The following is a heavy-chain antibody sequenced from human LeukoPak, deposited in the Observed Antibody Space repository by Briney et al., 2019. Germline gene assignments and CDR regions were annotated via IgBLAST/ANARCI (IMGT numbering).Heavy chain of an antibody. V-gene: IGHV3-30-3*01. Sequence: QSGGSLRLSCAASGFTFSSYAMHWVRQAPGKGLEWVAVISYDGSNKYYADSVKGRFTISRDNSKNTLYLQMNSLRAEDTAVYYCARDPNAYFESGGDGDPFDYWGQGTLVTVSS. D-gene: IGHD3-9*01. CDR3: ARDPNAYFESGGDGDPFDY. CDR2: ISYDGSNK. J-gene: IGHJ4*02. CDR1: GFTFSSYA.